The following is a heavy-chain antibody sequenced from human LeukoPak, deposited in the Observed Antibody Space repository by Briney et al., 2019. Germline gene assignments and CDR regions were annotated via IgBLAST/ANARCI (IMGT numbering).Heavy chain of an antibody. J-gene: IGHJ4*02. D-gene: IGHD5-12*01. CDR2: ISSSSSYI. CDR3: ARDAAIVATISYFDY. V-gene: IGHV3-21*01. Sequence: GGSLRLSCAASGFTFSSYSMNWVRQAPGKGLEWVSSISSSSSYIYYADSVKGRFTISRDNAKNSLYLQMNSLRAEDTAVYYRARDAAIVATISYFDYWGQGTLVTVSS. CDR1: GFTFSSYS.